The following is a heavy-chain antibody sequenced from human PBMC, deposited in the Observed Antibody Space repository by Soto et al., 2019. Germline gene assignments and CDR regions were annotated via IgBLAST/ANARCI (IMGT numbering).Heavy chain of an antibody. J-gene: IGHJ4*02. CDR3: AREYSSGWTFDY. CDR2: MNPNSGNT. CDR1: GYTFTSYD. V-gene: IGHV1-8*01. D-gene: IGHD6-19*01. Sequence: ASVKVSCKASGYTFTSYDINWVRQATGQGLEWMGWMNPNSGNTGYAQKFQGRVTMTRNTSISTAYMELSSLRSEGTAVYYCAREYSSGWTFDYWGQGTLVTVSS.